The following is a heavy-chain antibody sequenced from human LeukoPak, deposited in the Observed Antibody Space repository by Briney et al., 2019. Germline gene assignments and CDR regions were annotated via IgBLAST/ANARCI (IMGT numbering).Heavy chain of an antibody. V-gene: IGHV5-51*01. D-gene: IGHD2-8*01. CDR1: GYSFTSYW. Sequence: GESLKISCKGSGYSFTSYWIGWVRQMPGKGLEWMGIIYPGDSDTRYSPSFQGQVTIPADKSISTAYLQWSSLKASDTAMYYCARKRMVWDYYFDYWGQGTLVTVSS. CDR3: ARKRMVWDYYFDY. CDR2: IYPGDSDT. J-gene: IGHJ4*02.